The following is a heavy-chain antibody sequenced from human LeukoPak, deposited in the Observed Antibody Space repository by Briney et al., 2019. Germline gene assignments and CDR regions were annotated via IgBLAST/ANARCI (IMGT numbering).Heavy chain of an antibody. CDR2: ISSSSSTI. J-gene: IGHJ4*02. V-gene: IGHV3-48*01. D-gene: IGHD1-7*01. Sequence: GGSLRLSCAASGFTFSSYSMNWVRQAPGKGLEWDSCISSSSSTIYYADSVKGRFTISRDNAKNSLYLQMNSLRAEDTAVYYCARGENWNYGTDSGYWGQGTLVTVSS. CDR3: ARGENWNYGTDSGY. CDR1: GFTFSSYS.